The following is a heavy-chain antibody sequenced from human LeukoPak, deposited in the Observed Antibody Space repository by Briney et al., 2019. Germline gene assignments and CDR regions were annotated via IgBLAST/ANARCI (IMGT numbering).Heavy chain of an antibody. CDR3: AKGTRITMVRGVIIA. J-gene: IGHJ5*02. Sequence: GGSLRLSCAASGFTFSSYAMSWVRQAPGKGLEWVSAISGSGGSTYYADSVRGRFTISRDSSKNTLYLQMNSLRAEDTAVYYCAKGTRITMVRGVIIAWGQGTLVTVSS. CDR2: ISGSGGST. CDR1: GFTFSSYA. D-gene: IGHD3-10*01. V-gene: IGHV3-23*01.